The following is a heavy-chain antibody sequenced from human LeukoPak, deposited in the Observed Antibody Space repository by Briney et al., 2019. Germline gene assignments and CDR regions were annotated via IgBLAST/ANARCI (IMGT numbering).Heavy chain of an antibody. CDR1: GYTFTGYY. J-gene: IGHJ6*02. D-gene: IGHD4-11*01. CDR2: SNPYSCGT. CDR3: ATPWGTSVSLRYYYGMDV. V-gene: IGHV1-2*02. Sequence: ASVKVSCKASGYTFTGYYMHWVRQAPGQGLEWMGWSNPYSCGTNYAQKFQGRVTMTRDTSISTAYMDLSRLRSEDTGVYYCATPWGTSVSLRYYYGMDVWGQGTTVTVSS.